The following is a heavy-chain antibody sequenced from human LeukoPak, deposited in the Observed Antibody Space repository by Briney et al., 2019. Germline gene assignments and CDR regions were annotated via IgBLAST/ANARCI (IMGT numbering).Heavy chain of an antibody. CDR3: ARVTGYMIEDYFDY. J-gene: IGHJ4*02. CDR2: INPNSGGT. CDR1: GFTFTAYH. V-gene: IGHV1-2*02. D-gene: IGHD3-9*01. Sequence: ASVKVSCKASGFTFTAYHMHWVRQAPGQGLEWMGWINPNSGGTNYAQKFQGRVTMTRDTSISTAYMELSGLRSDDTAVYYCARVTGYMIEDYFDYWGQGILVTVSS.